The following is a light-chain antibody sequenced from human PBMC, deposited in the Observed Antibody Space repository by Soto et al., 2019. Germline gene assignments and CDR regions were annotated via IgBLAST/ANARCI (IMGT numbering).Light chain of an antibody. CDR2: GAS. V-gene: IGKV3-15*01. CDR3: QQYNNWWT. Sequence: EIVMTQSPATLSVSTGERATLSCRASQSVSSGLAWYQQQPGQAPSLLIYGASTRATGIPARFSGSGSGTEFTLTISSLQSEDFAVYYCQQYNNWWTFGQGTKVEIK. J-gene: IGKJ1*01. CDR1: QSVSSG.